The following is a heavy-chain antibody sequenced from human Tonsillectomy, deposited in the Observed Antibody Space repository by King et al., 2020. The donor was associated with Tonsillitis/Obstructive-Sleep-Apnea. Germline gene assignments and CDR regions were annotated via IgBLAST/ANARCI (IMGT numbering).Heavy chain of an antibody. CDR3: ARHLGENKKNDAFDI. CDR2: IYPGDSYT. CDR1: GYSFTRSW. D-gene: IGHD1/OR15-1a*01. Sequence: QLVQSGAEVKKPGESLKISCEGSGYSFTRSWIGWVRQMPGKGLEWIVSIYPGDSYTRYSPSFQGQVTISAEKSISHAYLQWSSLKASDTAMYYCARHLGENKKNDAFDIWGQGTMVTVSS. V-gene: IGHV5-51*01. J-gene: IGHJ3*02.